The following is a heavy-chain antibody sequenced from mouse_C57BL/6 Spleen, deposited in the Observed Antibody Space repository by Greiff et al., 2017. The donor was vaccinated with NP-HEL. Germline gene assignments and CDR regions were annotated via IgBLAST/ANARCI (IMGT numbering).Heavy chain of an antibody. CDR1: GFNINDDY. Sequence: EVQLQQPGAELVRPGASVKLSCTASGFNINDDYMHWVKQRPEQGLEWIGWIDPANGETEYDSKFPGKAPITADTASNTAYMQLSSLRSEDAADYYGTTEVYGSALAMDYWGQGTSVTVSS. D-gene: IGHD1-1*01. CDR3: TTEVYGSALAMDY. V-gene: IGHV14-4*01. CDR2: IDPANGET. J-gene: IGHJ4*01.